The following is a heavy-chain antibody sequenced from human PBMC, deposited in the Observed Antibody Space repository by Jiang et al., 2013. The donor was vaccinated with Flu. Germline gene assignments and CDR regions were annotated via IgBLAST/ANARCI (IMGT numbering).Heavy chain of an antibody. CDR2: IFSNDEK. CDR3: ARILGEHRQHWFDP. Sequence: KPTQTLTLTCTVSGFSLSNARMGVSWIRQPPGKALEWLAHIFSNDEKSYSTSLKSRLTISKDTSKSQVVLTMTNMDPVDTATYYCARILGEHRQHWFDPWGQGTLVTVSS. V-gene: IGHV2-26*01. D-gene: IGHD3-3*01. CDR1: GFSLSNARMG. J-gene: IGHJ5*02.